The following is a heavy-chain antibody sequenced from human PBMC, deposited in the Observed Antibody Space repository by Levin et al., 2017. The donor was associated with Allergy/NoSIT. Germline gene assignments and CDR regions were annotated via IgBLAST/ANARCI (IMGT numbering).Heavy chain of an antibody. D-gene: IGHD4-17*01. CDR3: ARTTLYGAPPS. CDR1: GYSFTSYW. V-gene: IGHV5-51*01. CDR2: IYPGDSDT. J-gene: IGHJ5*02. Sequence: AGGSLRLSCKGSGYSFTSYWIGWVRQMPGKGLEWMGIIYPGDSDTRYSPSFQGQVTISADKSISTAYLQWSSLKASDTAMYYCARTTLYGAPPSWGQGTLVTVSS.